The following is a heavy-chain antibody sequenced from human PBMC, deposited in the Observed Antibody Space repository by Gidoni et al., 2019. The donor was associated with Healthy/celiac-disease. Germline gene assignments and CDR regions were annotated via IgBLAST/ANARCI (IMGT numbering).Heavy chain of an antibody. V-gene: IGHV3-21*01. D-gene: IGHD1-26*01. CDR2: ISSSSSYI. J-gene: IGHJ4*02. CDR3: ATGATTSY. Sequence: EVQLVESGGGLVKPGGSLRLSCAASGFTFSSYSMNWVRQAPGKGLGGVSSISSSSSYIYYADSVKGRFTISRDNAKNSLYLQMNSLRAEDTAVYYCATGATTSYWGQGTLDTVSS. CDR1: GFTFSSYS.